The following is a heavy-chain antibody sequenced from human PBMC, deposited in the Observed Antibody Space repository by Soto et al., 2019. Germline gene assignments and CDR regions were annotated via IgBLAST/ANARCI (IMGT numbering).Heavy chain of an antibody. CDR1: GYTFTSYA. CDR2: INAGNGNT. D-gene: IGHD4-4*01. V-gene: IGHV1-3*01. Sequence: QVQLVQSGAEVKKPGASVKVSCKASGYTFTSYAMHWVRQAPGQRLEWMGGINAGNGNTKYSQKIQGRVTITRDTSASTAYMELSSLRSEDTAVYYCASSYSNYALIDYYSSGMAVWGQGTTVTVSS. J-gene: IGHJ6*02. CDR3: ASSYSNYALIDYYSSGMAV.